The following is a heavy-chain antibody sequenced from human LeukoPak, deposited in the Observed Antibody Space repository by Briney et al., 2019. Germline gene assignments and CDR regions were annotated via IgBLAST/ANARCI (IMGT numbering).Heavy chain of an antibody. Sequence: GASVNVSCKASGYTFTTYDINWVRQATGQGLEWMGWMNPNSGNTGYAQKFQGRVTITRNTSISTAHMELSSLRSEDTAVYYCARVSIAAAGLTMHTYYYYYYMDVWGKGTTVTVSS. J-gene: IGHJ6*03. D-gene: IGHD6-13*01. CDR1: GYTFTTYD. V-gene: IGHV1-8*03. CDR2: MNPNSGNT. CDR3: ARVSIAAAGLTMHTYYYYYYMDV.